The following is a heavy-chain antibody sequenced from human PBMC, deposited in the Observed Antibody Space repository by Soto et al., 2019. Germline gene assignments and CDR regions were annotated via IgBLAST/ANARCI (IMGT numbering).Heavy chain of an antibody. V-gene: IGHV3-23*01. CDR3: AISCRGVTSQTFFDY. D-gene: IGHD2-15*01. CDR1: GFTFSSYA. CDR2: LSGGGGST. J-gene: IGHJ4*02. Sequence: EVQLLESGGGLVQPGGSLRLSCAASGFTFSSYAMAWVRQAPGKGLEWVSALSGGGGSTYYADSVKGRFTISRDNSKDTLYLQMNRLKAEDTAVYYCAISCRGVTSQTFFDYWGQGALVTVSS.